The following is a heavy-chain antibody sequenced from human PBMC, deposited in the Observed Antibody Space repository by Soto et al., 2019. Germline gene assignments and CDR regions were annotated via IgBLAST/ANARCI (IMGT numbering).Heavy chain of an antibody. V-gene: IGHV3-23*01. D-gene: IGHD2-15*01. CDR2: ISDGGGST. Sequence: PGGSLRLSCAASGFSFSSYAMAWVRQAPGRGLEWVASISDGGGSTYYADSVKGRFTISRDNSKNTVSLQMNSLRAEDTAMYYCAKDMGGTGHCSGGNCRADNWGQGTLVTVSS. CDR1: GFSFSSYA. J-gene: IGHJ4*02. CDR3: AKDMGGTGHCSGGNCRADN.